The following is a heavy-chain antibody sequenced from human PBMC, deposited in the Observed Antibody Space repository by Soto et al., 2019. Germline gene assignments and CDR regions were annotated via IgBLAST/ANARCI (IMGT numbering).Heavy chain of an antibody. CDR3: AREVGLVRGVRWFDP. CDR1: GGTFSSYT. Sequence: QVQLVQSGAEVKKPGSSVKVSCKASGGTFSSYTISWVRQATGQGLEWMGRIIPILGIANYAQKFQGRVTITADKSTSTAYMELSSLRAEDTAVYYCAREVGLVRGVRWFDPWGQGTLVTVSS. V-gene: IGHV1-69*08. D-gene: IGHD3-10*01. CDR2: IIPILGIA. J-gene: IGHJ5*02.